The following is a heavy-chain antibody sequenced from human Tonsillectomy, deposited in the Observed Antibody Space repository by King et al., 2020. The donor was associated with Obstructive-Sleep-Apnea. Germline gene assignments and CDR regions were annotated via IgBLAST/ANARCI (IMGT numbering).Heavy chain of an antibody. CDR2: IDPSDSYT. D-gene: IGHD2-2*03. CDR1: GYSFTSYW. J-gene: IGHJ5*02. Sequence: QLVQSGAEVKKPGESLRISCKGSGYSFTSYWISWVRQMPGKGLEWMGRIDPSDSYTNYSPSFQGHVTISADKSISTAYLQWSSLKASDTAIDYCARVDIVVVPAAMNWFDPWGQGTLVTVSS. CDR3: ARVDIVVVPAAMNWFDP. V-gene: IGHV5-10-1*01.